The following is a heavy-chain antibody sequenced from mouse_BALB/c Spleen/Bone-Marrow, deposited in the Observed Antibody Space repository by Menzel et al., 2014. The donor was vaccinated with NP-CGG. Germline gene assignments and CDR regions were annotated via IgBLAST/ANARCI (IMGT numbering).Heavy chain of an antibody. Sequence: QVQMKESGAELVKPGASVKLSCKASGYTFTSYYMYWVKQRPGQGLEWIGEINPSNGGTNFNEKFKSKATLTVDKSSSTAYMQLSSLTSEDSAVYYCTRRLRLRVPKAMGYWRKGTSVTYSS. CDR1: GYTFTSYY. CDR2: INPSNGGT. D-gene: IGHD1-2*01. CDR3: TRRLRLRVPKAMGY. V-gene: IGHV1S81*02. J-gene: IGHJ4*01.